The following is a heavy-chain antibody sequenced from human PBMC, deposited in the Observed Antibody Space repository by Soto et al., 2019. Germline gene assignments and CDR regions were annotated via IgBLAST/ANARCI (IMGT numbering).Heavy chain of an antibody. Sequence: SETLSLTCTFSCGFISSNYWSWIRQPPGKGLEWIGNIYDSGNTKYNPSLKSRVIMSVDTSKNQFSLKLSSVTAADSAVYYCARANMIYGLGVWGPGTTVTVSS. CDR3: ARANMIYGLGV. CDR2: IYDSGNT. J-gene: IGHJ6*02. D-gene: IGHD3-16*01. CDR1: CGFISSNY. V-gene: IGHV4-59*01.